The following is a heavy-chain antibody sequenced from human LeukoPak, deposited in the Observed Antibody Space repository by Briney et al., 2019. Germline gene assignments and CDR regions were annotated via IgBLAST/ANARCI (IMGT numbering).Heavy chain of an antibody. Sequence: GESLKISCQGSGYRFTSYWIGWVRQLPWKGLEWMGIIYTGDSNTKYSPSFQGQVTISVDKSISTAYLQWNSLKASDTAMYYCARLGGSDYCVSTTCHFDYWGQGTPVTVSS. D-gene: IGHD2-2*01. J-gene: IGHJ4*02. CDR1: GYRFTSYW. CDR3: ARLGGSDYCVSTTCHFDY. CDR2: IYTGDSNT. V-gene: IGHV5-51*01.